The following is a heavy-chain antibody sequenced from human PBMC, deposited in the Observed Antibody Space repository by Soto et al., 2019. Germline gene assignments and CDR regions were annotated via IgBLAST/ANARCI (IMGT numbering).Heavy chain of an antibody. CDR3: ARGSYISSWYSLDY. CDR1: GYTFTSYG. Sequence: ASVKVSCKASGYTFTSYGISWVRQAPGQGLEWMGWISAHNGNTDYAQKFQGRVTMTTDTSTSTASMELRSLRYDDTAVYYCARGSYISSWYSLDYWGQGTLVTVSS. CDR2: ISAHNGNT. J-gene: IGHJ4*02. V-gene: IGHV1-18*04. D-gene: IGHD6-13*01.